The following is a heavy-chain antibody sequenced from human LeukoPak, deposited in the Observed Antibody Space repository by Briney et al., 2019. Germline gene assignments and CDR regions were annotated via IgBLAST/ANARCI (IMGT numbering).Heavy chain of an antibody. V-gene: IGHV3-21*01. Sequence: SGGSLRLSCAASGFTFSSYSMNWVRQAPGKGLEWVSSISSSSYIYYADSVKGRFTISRDNAKNSLYLQMNSLRAEDTAVYYCARGSVKSSGWPDAFDIWGQGTMVTVSS. J-gene: IGHJ3*02. CDR1: GFTFSSYS. CDR2: ISSSSYI. D-gene: IGHD6-19*01. CDR3: ARGSVKSSGWPDAFDI.